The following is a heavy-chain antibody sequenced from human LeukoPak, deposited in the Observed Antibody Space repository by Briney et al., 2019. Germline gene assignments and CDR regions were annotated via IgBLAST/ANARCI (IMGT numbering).Heavy chain of an antibody. CDR3: ARLRVAVSGQPRTFDH. D-gene: IGHD6-19*01. V-gene: IGHV4-39*07. CDR1: GGSISSSSYY. CDR2: IYYSGST. J-gene: IGHJ4*02. Sequence: SETLSLTCTVSGGSISSSSYYWGWIRQPPGKGLEWIGSIYYSGSTYYNPSLKSRVTISVDTSKNQFSLKLTSVTAAETAVYYCARLRVAVSGQPRTFDHWGQGTLVTVSS.